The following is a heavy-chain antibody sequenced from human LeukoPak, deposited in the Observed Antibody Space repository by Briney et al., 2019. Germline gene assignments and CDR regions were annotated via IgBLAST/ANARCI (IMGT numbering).Heavy chain of an antibody. CDR3: ATRYCPYSGCNFFPHY. J-gene: IGHJ4*02. D-gene: IGHD5-12*01. CDR2: IHYSGNT. CDR1: GGSISSSGYC. V-gene: IGHV4-39*01. Sequence: PSETLPLTCTVSGGSISSSGYCWGWLRQPPGKGLERIGNIHYSGNTYYNPSLKSRVTISVDTSKNQFSLKLTSVTAADTAVYYCATRYCPYSGCNFFPHYWGQGTLVTVSS.